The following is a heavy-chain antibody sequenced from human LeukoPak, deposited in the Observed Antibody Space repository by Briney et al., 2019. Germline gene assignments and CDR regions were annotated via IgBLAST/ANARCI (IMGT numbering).Heavy chain of an antibody. CDR1: GFIFIVYD. J-gene: IGHJ4*02. D-gene: IGHD2-2*01. CDR3: ARDSVVPDAQLDS. V-gene: IGHV3-48*03. Sequence: GGSLRLSWGAPGFIFIVYDMSWVRQAPGKGLEWISYISSTGTTIYYADSVKGRFTISRDNAKNSLYLQMNSLRAEDTATYYCARDSVVPDAQLDSWGQGTLITVSS. CDR2: ISSTGTTI.